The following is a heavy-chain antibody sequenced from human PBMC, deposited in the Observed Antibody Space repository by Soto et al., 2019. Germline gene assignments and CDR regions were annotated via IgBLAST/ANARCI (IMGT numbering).Heavy chain of an antibody. CDR3: ARGNILTGQYYFDY. D-gene: IGHD3-9*01. V-gene: IGHV4-39*01. Sequence: KQSQTLSLTCTVSGGSISSSSYYWGWIRQPPGKGLEWIGSIYYSGSTYYNPSLKSRVTISVDTSKNQFSLKLSSVTAADTAVYYCARGNILTGQYYFDYWGQGTLVTVSS. CDR2: IYYSGST. J-gene: IGHJ4*02. CDR1: GGSISSSSYY.